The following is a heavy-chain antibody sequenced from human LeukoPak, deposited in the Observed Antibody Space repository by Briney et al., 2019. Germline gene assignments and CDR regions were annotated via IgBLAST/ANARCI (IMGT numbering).Heavy chain of an antibody. D-gene: IGHD3-16*01. CDR2: ISGSGGST. Sequence: GGSLRLSCAASGFTFRSYGMSGVRQAPGKGLEWVSAISGSGGSTYYADSVKGRFTISRDNSKNTLYLQMNSLRAEDTAVYYCAKDRRYDSGYWGQGTLVTVSS. J-gene: IGHJ4*02. CDR3: AKDRRYDSGY. CDR1: GFTFRSYG. V-gene: IGHV3-23*01.